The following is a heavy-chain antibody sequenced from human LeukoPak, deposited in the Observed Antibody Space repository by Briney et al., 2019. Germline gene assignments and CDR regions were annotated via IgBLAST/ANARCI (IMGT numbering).Heavy chain of an antibody. CDR1: GYTFTSYG. J-gene: IGHJ4*02. D-gene: IGHD4-11*01. CDR2: ISAYNGNT. CDR3: ARALEYSNARYFDS. Sequence: ASVKVSCKASGYTFTSYGISWVRQAPGQGLEWMGWISAYNGNTNYAQNFQGRVTMTTDTSTSTAYMELRSLRSDDTAVYYCARALEYSNARYFDSWGQGILVTVSS. V-gene: IGHV1-18*01.